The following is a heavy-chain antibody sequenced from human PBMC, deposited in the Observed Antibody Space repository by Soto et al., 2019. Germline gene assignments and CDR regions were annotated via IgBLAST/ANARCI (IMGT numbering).Heavy chain of an antibody. V-gene: IGHV4-4*02. Sequence: QVQLQESGPGLVKPSGTLSLTCAVSGGSISSSNWWSWVRQPPGKGLEWIGEIYHSGSTNYNPSPKXRXTXSVDKSKHQFSLTLSSVTAADTAVYYCARGEEYDYGDDSFDYWGQGTLVTVSS. CDR1: GGSISSSNW. J-gene: IGHJ4*02. CDR2: IYHSGST. D-gene: IGHD4-17*01. CDR3: ARGEEYDYGDDSFDY.